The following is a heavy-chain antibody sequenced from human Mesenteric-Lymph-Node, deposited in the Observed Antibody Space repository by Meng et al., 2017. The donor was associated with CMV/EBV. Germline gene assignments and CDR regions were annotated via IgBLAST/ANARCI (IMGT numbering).Heavy chain of an antibody. CDR1: GFTVSSTF. CDR3: ASGRFDH. V-gene: IGHV3-53*01. CDR2: IHSDGST. Sequence: GESLKISCAASGFTVSSTFMSWVRQAPGKGLEWVSAIHSDGSTYHTDSVKGRFIISRDNSRNMVFLQMNSLRAGDTAVYYCASGRFDHWGQGTLVTVSS. J-gene: IGHJ4*02.